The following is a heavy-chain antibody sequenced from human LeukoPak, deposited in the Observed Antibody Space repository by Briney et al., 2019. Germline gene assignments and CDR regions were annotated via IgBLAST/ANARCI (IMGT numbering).Heavy chain of an antibody. Sequence: PSETLSLTCTVSGDSITSRYWSWIRRPPGKGLDWIGYIHNSGSTNYNPSLRSRVTISQDTSKNQFSLKLSSVTAADTAVYYCARCQGRSTSCYRGTDYWGQGTLVTVSS. J-gene: IGHJ4*02. CDR1: GDSITSRY. V-gene: IGHV4-59*11. D-gene: IGHD2-2*02. CDR2: IHNSGST. CDR3: ARCQGRSTSCYRGTDY.